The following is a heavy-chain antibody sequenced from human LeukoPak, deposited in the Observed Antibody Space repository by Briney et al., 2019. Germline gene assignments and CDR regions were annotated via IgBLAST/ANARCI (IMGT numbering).Heavy chain of an antibody. CDR2: ISWDGGST. D-gene: IGHD4-17*01. CDR1: GFTFDDYT. V-gene: IGHV3-43*01. CDR3: AKDAYSTTVTTGFDY. J-gene: IGHJ4*02. Sequence: PGGSLRLSCAASGFTFDDYTMHWVRQAPGKGLEWVSLISWDGGSTYYADSVKGRFTISRDNSKNSLYLQMNSLRTEDTALYYCAKDAYSTTVTTGFDYWGQGTLVTVSS.